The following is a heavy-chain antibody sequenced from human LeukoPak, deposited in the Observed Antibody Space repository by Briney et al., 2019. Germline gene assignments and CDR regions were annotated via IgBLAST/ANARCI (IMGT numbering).Heavy chain of an antibody. V-gene: IGHV3-66*03. J-gene: IGHJ5*02. Sequence: PGGSLRLSCAVSGFIVSDYYMSWVRQAPGKGLEWVGLIRDSGEAFYADFARGRFVISRDESENTLYLQMNSPRVEDTAVYFCARDRAANQDWVEFDPWGQGTPVIVSS. D-gene: IGHD3/OR15-3a*01. CDR3: ARDRAANQDWVEFDP. CDR1: GFIVSDYY. CDR2: IRDSGEA.